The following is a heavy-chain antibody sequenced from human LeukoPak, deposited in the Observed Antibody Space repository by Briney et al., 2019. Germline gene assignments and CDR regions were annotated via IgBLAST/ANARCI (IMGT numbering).Heavy chain of an antibody. CDR2: ISWNSGDI. D-gene: IGHD5-18*01. CDR1: GFTFDDYA. CDR3: AKVRGYSYGYFDC. J-gene: IGHJ4*02. Sequence: PGGSLRLSCAASGFTFDDYAMHWVRQAPGKGLEWVSGISWNSGDIGYADSVKGRFTILRDNAKNSLYLQMNSLSVEDTALYYCAKVRGYSYGYFDCWGQGTLVTVSS. V-gene: IGHV3-9*01.